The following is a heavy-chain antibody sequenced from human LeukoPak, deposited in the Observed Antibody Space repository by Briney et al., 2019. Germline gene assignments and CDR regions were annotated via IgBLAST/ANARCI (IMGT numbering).Heavy chain of an antibody. V-gene: IGHV1-18*01. CDR2: ISAYNGNT. CDR1: GYTFTSYG. J-gene: IGHJ6*02. Sequence: ASVNVSFKPSGYTFTSYGISWVRQAPGQGLEWMGWISAYNGNTNYAQKLQGRVTMTTDTSTSTAYMELRSLRSDDTAVYYCARDPGIAAAGTVYGMDVWGQGTTVTVSS. D-gene: IGHD6-13*01. CDR3: ARDPGIAAAGTVYGMDV.